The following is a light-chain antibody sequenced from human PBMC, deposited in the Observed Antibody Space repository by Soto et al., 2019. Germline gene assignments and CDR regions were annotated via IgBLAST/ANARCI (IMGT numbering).Light chain of an antibody. V-gene: IGKV1-33*01. CDR2: DVS. J-gene: IGKJ4*01. CDR3: QQYDNLPLT. Sequence: DIQMTQSPSSLSASVGDRVTITCQASQDITNYLNWYQQKPGQAPKLLIYDVSNLQTGVPPRFSGSGSGTHFTFTIISLQPEDIATYYCQQYDNLPLTFGRGTQVEIK. CDR1: QDITNY.